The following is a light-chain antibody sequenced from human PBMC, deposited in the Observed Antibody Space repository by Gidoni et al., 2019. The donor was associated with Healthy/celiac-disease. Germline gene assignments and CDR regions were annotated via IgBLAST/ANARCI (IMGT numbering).Light chain of an antibody. CDR2: GAS. CDR3: PQYHNWPT. V-gene: IGKV3-15*01. Sequence: EIVMTQSPATLSVSPGERATLSCRASQSVSSNLAWYQQKPGQAPRLLIYGASTRATGIPARFSGSGSGTEFTLTISSLQSEDFAVYYCPQYHNWPTFXQXTKVXIK. CDR1: QSVSSN. J-gene: IGKJ1*01.